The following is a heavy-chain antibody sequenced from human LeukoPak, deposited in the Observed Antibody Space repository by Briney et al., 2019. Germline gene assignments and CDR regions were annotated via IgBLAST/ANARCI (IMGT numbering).Heavy chain of an antibody. J-gene: IGHJ4*02. CDR2: ISYDGSNK. CDR1: GFTFSSYG. Sequence: GRSLRLSCAASGFTFSSYGMHWVLQAPGKGLEWVAVISYDGSNKYYADSVKGRFTISRDNSKNTLYLQMNSLRAEDTAVYYCAKSGEGIQLWLLLDYWGQGTLVTVSS. D-gene: IGHD5-18*01. CDR3: AKSGEGIQLWLLLDY. V-gene: IGHV3-30*18.